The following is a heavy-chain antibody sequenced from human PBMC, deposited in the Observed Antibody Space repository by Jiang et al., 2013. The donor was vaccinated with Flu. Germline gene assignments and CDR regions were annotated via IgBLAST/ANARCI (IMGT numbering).Heavy chain of an antibody. CDR2: INAGNGNT. Sequence: SGAEVKKPGASVNVSCKASGYTFTYYALHWVRQAPGQRLEWMGWINAGNGNTKSSQRFQGRVTITRDTSASTTYMELSSLRSEDTAVYYCARRAGVNAFDIWGQG. J-gene: IGHJ3*02. CDR1: GYTFTYYA. CDR3: ARRAGVNAFDI. D-gene: IGHD6-19*01. V-gene: IGHV1-3*01.